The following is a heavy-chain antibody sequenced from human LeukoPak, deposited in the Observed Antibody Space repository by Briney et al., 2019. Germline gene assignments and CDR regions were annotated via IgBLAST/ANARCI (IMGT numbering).Heavy chain of an antibody. CDR2: TYTSGGT. Sequence: PSDTLSLTCTISGGSISNYYWSWIRQPTGKGLEWIGRTYTSGGTNYNPSLKSRVTMSVDTSKKQFSLKLNSVTAADTAVYYCARASGSVSIWGQGTMVSVSS. V-gene: IGHV4-4*07. CDR1: GGSISNYY. CDR3: ARASGSVSI. J-gene: IGHJ3*02. D-gene: IGHD3-10*01.